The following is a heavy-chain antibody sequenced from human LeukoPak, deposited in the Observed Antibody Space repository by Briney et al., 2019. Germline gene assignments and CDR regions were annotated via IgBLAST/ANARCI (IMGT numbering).Heavy chain of an antibody. D-gene: IGHD3-3*01. CDR1: GGTFSSYA. Sequence: SVKVSCKASGGTFSSYAISWVRQAPGQGLEWMGGIIPIFGTANYAQKFQGRVTITADESTSTAYMELSSLRSEDTAVYYCARRAYYDFWSGFDYWGQGTLVTVSS. V-gene: IGHV1-69*13. J-gene: IGHJ4*02. CDR3: ARRAYYDFWSGFDY. CDR2: IIPIFGTA.